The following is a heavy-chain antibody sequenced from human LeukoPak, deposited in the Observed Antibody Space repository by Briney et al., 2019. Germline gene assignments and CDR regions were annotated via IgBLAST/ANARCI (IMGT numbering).Heavy chain of an antibody. Sequence: SETLSLTCTVSGGSISSSSYYWGWIRQPPGKGLEWIGSIYYSGSTYYNPSLKSRVTISVDTSKNQFSLKLSSVTAADTAVYYCARDSSSSWAPEYYFDYWGQGTLVTVSS. J-gene: IGHJ4*02. D-gene: IGHD6-13*01. V-gene: IGHV4-39*07. CDR1: GGSISSSSYY. CDR2: IYYSGST. CDR3: ARDSSSSWAPEYYFDY.